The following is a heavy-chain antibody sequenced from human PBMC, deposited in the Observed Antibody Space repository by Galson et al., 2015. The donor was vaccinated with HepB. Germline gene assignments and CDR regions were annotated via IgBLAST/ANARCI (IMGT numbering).Heavy chain of an antibody. J-gene: IGHJ4*02. CDR3: ARDTYNYYGSGSYYPIDY. V-gene: IGHV1-18*04. CDR1: GYTFTSYG. CDR2: ISAYNGNT. Sequence: SVKVSCKASGYTFTSYGISWVRQAPGQGLEWMGWISAYNGNTNYAQKLQGRVTMTTDTSTSTAYMELRSLRSDDTAVYYCARDTYNYYGSGSYYPIDYWGQGTLVTVSS. D-gene: IGHD3-10*01.